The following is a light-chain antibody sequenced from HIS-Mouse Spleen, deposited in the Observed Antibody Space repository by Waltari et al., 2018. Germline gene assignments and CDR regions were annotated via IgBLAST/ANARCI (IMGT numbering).Light chain of an antibody. CDR3: YSTDSSGNHSV. CDR1: ALAKKE. CDR2: EDS. Sequence: SYELIQPPSVSVYKGQTARITCAGDALAKKEAHWYQQKSGQATVLVIYEDSKRPSGIPERFSGSSSGTLATLTISGAQVEDEADYYCYSTDSSGNHSVFGGGTKLTVL. J-gene: IGLJ2*01. V-gene: IGLV3-10*01.